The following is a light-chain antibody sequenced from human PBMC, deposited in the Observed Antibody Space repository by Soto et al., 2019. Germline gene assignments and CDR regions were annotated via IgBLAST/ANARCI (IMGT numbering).Light chain of an antibody. Sequence: EIVMTQSPATLSVSPGERATLSCRASQSVSSNLAWYQQKPGQAPRLLIYGASTRATGIPDRFSGSGSGTEFTLTISSLQSEDFAVYYCQQYNNWPPSVTFGQGTKVEIK. J-gene: IGKJ1*01. V-gene: IGKV3-15*01. CDR1: QSVSSN. CDR2: GAS. CDR3: QQYNNWPPSVT.